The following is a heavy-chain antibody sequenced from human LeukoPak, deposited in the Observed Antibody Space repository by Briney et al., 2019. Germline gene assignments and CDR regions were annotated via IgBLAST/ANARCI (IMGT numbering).Heavy chain of an antibody. V-gene: IGHV3-30-3*01. CDR3: ARARSYYYDSSGYILGSQDAFDI. J-gene: IGHJ3*02. CDR2: ISYDGSNK. D-gene: IGHD3-22*01. Sequence: GGSLRLSCAASGFTFSSYAMHWVRQAPGKGLEWVAVISYDGSNKYYADSVKGRFTISRDNSKNTLYLQMNSLRAEDTAVYYCARARSYYYDSSGYILGSQDAFDIWGQGTMVTVSS. CDR1: GFTFSSYA.